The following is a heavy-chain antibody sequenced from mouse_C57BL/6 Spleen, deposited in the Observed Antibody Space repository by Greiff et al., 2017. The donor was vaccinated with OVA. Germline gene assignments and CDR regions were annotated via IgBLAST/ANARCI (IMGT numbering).Heavy chain of an antibody. CDR1: GYTFTDYY. Sequence: EVQLQQSGPELVKPGASVKLSCKASGYTFTDYYMNWVKQSHGKSLEWIGDINPNNGGTSYNQKFKGKATLTVDKSSSTAYMELRSLTSEDSAVYYCARRVYDYDRMYYYAMDYWGQGTSVTVSS. CDR3: ARRVYDYDRMYYYAMDY. V-gene: IGHV1-26*01. D-gene: IGHD2-4*01. CDR2: INPNNGGT. J-gene: IGHJ4*01.